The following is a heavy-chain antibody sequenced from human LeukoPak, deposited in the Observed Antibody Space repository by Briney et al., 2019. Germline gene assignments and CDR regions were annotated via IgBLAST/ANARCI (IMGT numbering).Heavy chain of an antibody. Sequence: GGSLRLSCAASGFTFSDHYMDWVRQAPGKGLEWVGRTRNKANSYTTEYAASVKGRFTISRDDSKNSLYLQMNSLKTEDTAVYYCTTANDGLWGRGTVVTVSS. V-gene: IGHV3-72*01. CDR1: GFTFSDHY. CDR2: TRNKANSYTT. D-gene: IGHD1-1*01. J-gene: IGHJ2*01. CDR3: TTANDGL.